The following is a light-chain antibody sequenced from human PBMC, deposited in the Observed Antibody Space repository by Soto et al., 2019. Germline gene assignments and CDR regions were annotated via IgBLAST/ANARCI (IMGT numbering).Light chain of an antibody. J-gene: IGLJ3*02. CDR2: AVN. CDR3: CSYAGSYTWV. CDR1: SSDVGDYNY. Sequence: QSALTQPRTVSGSPGQSVTISCTGTSSDVGDYNYVSWYQQHPGKAPKLLIYAVNMRPSGVPDRFSGSKSGNTASLTISGLQAEDEADYSCCSYAGSYTWVFGGGTKVTVL. V-gene: IGLV2-11*01.